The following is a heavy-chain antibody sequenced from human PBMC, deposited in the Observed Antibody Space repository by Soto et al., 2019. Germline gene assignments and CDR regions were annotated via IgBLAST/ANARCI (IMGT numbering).Heavy chain of an antibody. Sequence: QVQLQASGPGLVKPSETLSLTCTVSGGSISSYYWSWIRQPAGKGLEWIGRIYTSGSTNYNPSLKSRVTMSVDTSKNQFSLKLSSVTAADTAVYYCARDLFDYGDYGSFWYFDLWGRGTQVTFSS. J-gene: IGHJ2*01. V-gene: IGHV4-4*07. CDR1: GGSISSYY. D-gene: IGHD4-17*01. CDR2: IYTSGST. CDR3: ARDLFDYGDYGSFWYFDL.